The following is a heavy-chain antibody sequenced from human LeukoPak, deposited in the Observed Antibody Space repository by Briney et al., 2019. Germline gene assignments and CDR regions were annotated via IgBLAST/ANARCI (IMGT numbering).Heavy chain of an antibody. CDR3: AKNYDFLTGYAS. Sequence: ASVTVSCKASENTFTNYYMHWVRQAPGQGLEWTGWVNPSSGVTRYAQKFQGRVTMTRNTSISTAYMELSSLRSEDTAVYYCAKNYDFLTGYASWGQGTLVTVSS. CDR2: VNPSSGVT. V-gene: IGHV1-8*01. D-gene: IGHD3-9*01. J-gene: IGHJ4*02. CDR1: ENTFTNYY.